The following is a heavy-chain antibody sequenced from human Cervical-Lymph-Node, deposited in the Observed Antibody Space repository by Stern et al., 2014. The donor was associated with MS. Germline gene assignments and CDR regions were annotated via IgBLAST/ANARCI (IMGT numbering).Heavy chain of an antibody. J-gene: IGHJ4*02. Sequence: QVQLQESGPGLVKPSETLSLTCSVSGGSISSYYWNWIRQPPGKGLEWIANVHYSGTTNYNPPLKSRFTILLDPSIKKIPLKLTSVTAADTAVYYCAGSGTYYPDYWGQGILVTVSS. CDR3: AGSGTYYPDY. D-gene: IGHD3-3*01. CDR1: GGSISSYY. V-gene: IGHV4-59*08. CDR2: VHYSGTT.